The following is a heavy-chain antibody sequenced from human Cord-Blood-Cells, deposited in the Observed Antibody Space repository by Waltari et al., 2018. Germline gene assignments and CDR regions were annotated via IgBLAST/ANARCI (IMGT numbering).Heavy chain of an antibody. CDR2: ISAYNGNT. J-gene: IGHJ4*02. Sequence: QVQLVQSGAEVKKPGASVKVSCKASAYTFTSYGISWVRQAPGQGLEWMGWISAYNGNTNYAQKLQGRVTMTTDTATSTAYMELRSLRSDDTAVYYCATQGGTGDSFSTVDYWGQGTLVTVSS. D-gene: IGHD7-27*01. V-gene: IGHV1-18*01. CDR1: AYTFTSYG. CDR3: ATQGGTGDSFSTVDY.